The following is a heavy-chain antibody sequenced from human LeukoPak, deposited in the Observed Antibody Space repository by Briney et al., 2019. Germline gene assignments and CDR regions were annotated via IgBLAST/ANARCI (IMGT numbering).Heavy chain of an antibody. CDR2: ISSSSSYI. V-gene: IGHV3-21*01. D-gene: IGHD2-15*01. J-gene: IGHJ6*02. CDR3: ARDGYCSGGSCYSGLHYYYYGMDV. CDR1: GFTFSSYS. Sequence: GGSLRLSCAASGFTFSSYSMNWVRQAPGKGLEWVSSISSSSSYIYYADSVKGRFTISRDNAKNSLYLQMNSLRAEDTAVYYCARDGYCSGGSCYSGLHYYYYGMDVWGQGTTVTVSS.